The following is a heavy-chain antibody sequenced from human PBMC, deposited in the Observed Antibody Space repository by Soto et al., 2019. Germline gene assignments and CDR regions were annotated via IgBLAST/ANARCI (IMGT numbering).Heavy chain of an antibody. J-gene: IGHJ3*02. V-gene: IGHV3-11*01. CDR1: GFTLRDYY. CDR3: ARALPEDYDFWSGYYKVPQLVGAFDI. CDR2: ISSSGSTI. D-gene: IGHD3-3*01. Sequence: GGSPRISRATPGFTLRDYYMSWVRPAPGEGVGGGSYISSSGSTIYYADSVKGRFTISRDNAKNSLYLQMNSLRAEDTAVYYCARALPEDYDFWSGYYKVPQLVGAFDIWGQGTMVTVSS.